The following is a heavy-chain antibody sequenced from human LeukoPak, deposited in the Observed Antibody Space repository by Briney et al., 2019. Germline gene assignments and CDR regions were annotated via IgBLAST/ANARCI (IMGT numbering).Heavy chain of an antibody. V-gene: IGHV1-8*03. CDR2: MNPNSGNT. CDR1: GYTFTSYD. CDR3: ARGGYSSSWYSYYYYYMDV. D-gene: IGHD6-13*01. J-gene: IGHJ6*03. Sequence: GASVKVSCKASGYTFTSYDINWVRQATGQGLEWMGWMNPNSGNTGYAQKFQGRVTITRNTAISPADMERRFLRSEDAAVYYCARGGYSSSWYSYYYYYMDVWGKGTTVTVSS.